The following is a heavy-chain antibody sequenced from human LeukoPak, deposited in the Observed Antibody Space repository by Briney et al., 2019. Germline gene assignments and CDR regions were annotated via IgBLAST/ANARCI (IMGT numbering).Heavy chain of an antibody. Sequence: SGGSLRLSCAASGFIFSTYSMNWVRQAPGKGLEWVSSISSSSSHIYYADSVKGRLTISRDNAKNPLYLQIYSLRAQDTAVYYCARDTRFGALYDSSYHGMDVWGKGTTVTVSS. CDR1: GFIFSTYS. CDR3: ARDTRFGALYDSSYHGMDV. V-gene: IGHV3-21*01. CDR2: ISSSSSHI. D-gene: IGHD3-10*01. J-gene: IGHJ6*04.